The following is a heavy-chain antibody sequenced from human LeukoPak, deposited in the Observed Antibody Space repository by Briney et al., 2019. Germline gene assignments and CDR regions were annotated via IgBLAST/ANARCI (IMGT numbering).Heavy chain of an antibody. D-gene: IGHD1-26*01. J-gene: IGHJ4*02. CDR1: GGSISSYY. Sequence: SETLSLTCTVSGGSISSYYWSWIWQPPGKGLEWIGYIYYSGSTNYNPSLKSRVTISVDTSKNQFSLKLSSVTAADTAVYYCARTYSGSYTGAYYFDYWGQGTLVTVSS. V-gene: IGHV4-59*01. CDR2: IYYSGST. CDR3: ARTYSGSYTGAYYFDY.